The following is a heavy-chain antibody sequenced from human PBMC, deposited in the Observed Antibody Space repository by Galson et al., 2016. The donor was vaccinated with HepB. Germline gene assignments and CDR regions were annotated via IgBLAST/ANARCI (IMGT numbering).Heavy chain of an antibody. J-gene: IGHJ4*02. CDR1: GFTFSSYG. Sequence: SLRLSCAASGFTFSSYGMHWVRQAPGKGLEWVAVIWYDGSNTYYADSVKGRFTISRAKNTLYLQMNSLRAEDTDVYYCAREEGDGYNYGDYWSQGTLVTVSS. D-gene: IGHD5-24*01. CDR3: AREEGDGYNYGDY. V-gene: IGHV3-33*01. CDR2: IWYDGSNT.